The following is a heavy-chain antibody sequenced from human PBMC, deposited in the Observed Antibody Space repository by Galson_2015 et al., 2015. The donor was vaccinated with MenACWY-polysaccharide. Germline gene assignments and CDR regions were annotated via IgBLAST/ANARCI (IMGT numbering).Heavy chain of an antibody. D-gene: IGHD1-26*01. CDR2: IRQDGSEM. V-gene: IGHV3-7*01. Sequence: SLRLSCAASGFTFNNYWMSWVRQAPGKEPEWVANIRQDGSEMNYVDSVKGRFTISRDNAKDSLFLQMNSLRAEDTAVYYCARDKGVGASPLDYWGRGTLVTVSS. CDR3: ARDKGVGASPLDY. CDR1: GFTFNNYW. J-gene: IGHJ4*02.